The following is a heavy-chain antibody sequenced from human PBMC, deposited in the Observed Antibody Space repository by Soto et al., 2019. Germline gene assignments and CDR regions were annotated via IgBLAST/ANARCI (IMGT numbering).Heavy chain of an antibody. V-gene: IGHV1-8*01. CDR3: ARGEPTYYYDSSGSKDY. D-gene: IGHD3-22*01. CDR2: MNPGSGDT. CDR1: GYSFTNND. J-gene: IGHJ4*02. Sequence: ASVKVSCKASGYSFTNNDVSWVRQATGQGLEWMGWMNPGSGDTGYAQKFQGRVTMTRDISIATAYMELSSLRSDDTAVYYCARGEPTYYYDSSGSKDYWGQGTLVTVSS.